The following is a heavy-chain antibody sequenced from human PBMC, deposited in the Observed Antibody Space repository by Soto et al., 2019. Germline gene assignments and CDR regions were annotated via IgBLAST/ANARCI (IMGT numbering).Heavy chain of an antibody. CDR1: GITFSSYA. J-gene: IGHJ4*02. CDR2: ISDSGGST. D-gene: IGHD4-17*01. CDR3: AKADYGDYGFDY. Sequence: EVQLLESGGGLVQPGGSLRVSCAASGITFSSYAMSWVRQAPGKGLEWVSGISDSGGSTYYADSVKGRFTISRDNSKNTLYLQMNSLRAEDTAVYYCAKADYGDYGFDYWGQGTLVTVSS. V-gene: IGHV3-23*01.